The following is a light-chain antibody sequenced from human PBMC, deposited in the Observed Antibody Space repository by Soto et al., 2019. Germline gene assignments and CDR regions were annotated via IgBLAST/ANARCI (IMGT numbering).Light chain of an antibody. V-gene: IGKV3-20*01. J-gene: IGKJ2*01. Sequence: EIVLTQSPGTLSLSPGERATLSCRASQSVSSSYFAWYQQKPGQAPRLLIYGASGRATGIPDRFSGSGSGTDFTLTISSLEPQDFAVYYCQQYGSSPMYTFGQGTKLEIK. CDR2: GAS. CDR3: QQYGSSPMYT. CDR1: QSVSSSY.